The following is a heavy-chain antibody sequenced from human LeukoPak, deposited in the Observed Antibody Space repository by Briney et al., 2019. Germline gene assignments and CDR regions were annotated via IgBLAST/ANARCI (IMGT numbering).Heavy chain of an antibody. J-gene: IGHJ4*02. D-gene: IGHD1-7*01. CDR2: ISSGGSTI. V-gene: IGHV3-48*03. CDR1: GFSFSSSE. Sequence: GGSLRLSCAASGFSFSSSEMNRVSQDPGKGLEWVSYISSGGSTIYYADSVKGRFTISRENAKNSLYLQMNSLRAEDTAVYYFARVFNWNYKYYFDYWGQGTLVTVSS. CDR3: ARVFNWNYKYYFDY.